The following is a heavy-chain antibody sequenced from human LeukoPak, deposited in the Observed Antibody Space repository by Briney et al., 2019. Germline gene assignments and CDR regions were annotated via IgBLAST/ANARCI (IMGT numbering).Heavy chain of an antibody. CDR1: GFTFSSYA. J-gene: IGHJ4*02. CDR2: VSGSGSYT. D-gene: IGHD3-16*01. V-gene: IGHV3-23*01. CDR3: AKGPGGARFDY. Sequence: PGGSLRLSCAASGFTFSSYAMSWVRQAPGKGLEWVSAVSGSGSYTYYADSVKGRFTISRDNSKNTLSLQMNSLRAEDTALYYCAKGPGGARFDYWGQGTLVTVSS.